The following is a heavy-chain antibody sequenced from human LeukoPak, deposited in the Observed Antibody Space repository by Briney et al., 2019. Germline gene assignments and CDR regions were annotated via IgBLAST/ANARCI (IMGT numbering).Heavy chain of an antibody. CDR2: ISSSSSYI. V-gene: IGHV3-21*01. CDR3: ARDEGSWDY. CDR1: GFTFSSYS. Sequence: GGSLRLSCAASGFTFSSYSMSWVSQAPGRGIEWDSSISSSSSYIYYADSVKGRFTISRDNAKNSLYLQMNSLRAEDTAVYYCARDEGSWDYWGQGTLVTVSS. J-gene: IGHJ4*02.